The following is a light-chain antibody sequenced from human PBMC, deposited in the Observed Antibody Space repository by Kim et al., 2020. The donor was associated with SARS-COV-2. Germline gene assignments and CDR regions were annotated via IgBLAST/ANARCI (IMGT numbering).Light chain of an antibody. CDR2: LNSDGSH. J-gene: IGLJ1*01. V-gene: IGLV4-69*01. CDR1: SGHSSYA. Sequence: QLVLTQSPSASASLGASVKLTCTLSSGHSSYAIAWHQQQPEKGPRYLMKLNSDGSHSKGDGIPDRFSGSSSGAERYLTISSLQSEDEADYYCQTWGTGIQVFGTGTQVTVL. CDR3: QTWGTGIQV.